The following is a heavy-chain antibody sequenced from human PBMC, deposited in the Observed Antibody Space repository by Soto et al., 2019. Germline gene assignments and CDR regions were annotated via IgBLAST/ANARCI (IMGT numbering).Heavy chain of an antibody. J-gene: IGHJ5*02. V-gene: IGHV4-4*07. D-gene: IGHD1-1*01. CDR2: IYATGTT. CDR1: GASISGFY. Sequence: SETLSLTCTVSGASISGFYWSWIRKSAGEGLEWIGRIYATGTTDYNPSLKSRVMMSVDTSKKQFSLKLRSVTAADTAVYYCVRDGTKTLRDWFDPWGQGISVTVSS. CDR3: VRDGTKTLRDWFDP.